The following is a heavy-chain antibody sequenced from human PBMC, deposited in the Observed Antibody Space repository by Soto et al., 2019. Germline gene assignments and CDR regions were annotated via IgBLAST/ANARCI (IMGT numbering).Heavy chain of an antibody. D-gene: IGHD3-10*01. Sequence: GGSLRLSCAASGFTFDDYAMHWVRQAPGKGLEWVSGISWNSGSIGYADSVKGRFTISRDNAKNSLYLQMNSLRAEDTALYYCAKDTDTHYYGSGSPFDYWGQGTLVTVSS. V-gene: IGHV3-9*01. CDR1: GFTFDDYA. CDR2: ISWNSGSI. CDR3: AKDTDTHYYGSGSPFDY. J-gene: IGHJ4*02.